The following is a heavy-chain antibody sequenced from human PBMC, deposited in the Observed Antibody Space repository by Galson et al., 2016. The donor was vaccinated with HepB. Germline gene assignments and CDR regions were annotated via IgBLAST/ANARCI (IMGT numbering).Heavy chain of an antibody. V-gene: IGHV3-30*04. Sequence: SLRLSCAASGFTFSSYTMHWVRQTPGKGLEWVALIAYDGSNKYYADSVKGRFTISRDNSKNTLYLQMNSLRAEDTAIYYCARDVRYSSNWYYGVASPGFYYYGMDVWGQGTTVTVSS. CDR2: IAYDGSNK. CDR3: ARDVRYSSNWYYGVASPGFYYYGMDV. CDR1: GFTFSSYT. D-gene: IGHD6-13*01. J-gene: IGHJ6*02.